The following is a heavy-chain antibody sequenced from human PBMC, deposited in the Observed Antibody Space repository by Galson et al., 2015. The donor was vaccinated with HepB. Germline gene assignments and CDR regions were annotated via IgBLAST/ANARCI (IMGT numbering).Heavy chain of an antibody. D-gene: IGHD2-2*01. CDR3: ARGGLLEGAWSVPPPEGEGQGFDP. V-gene: IGHV6-1*01. CDR2: TYYRSKWYN. CDR1: GDSVSSNSAA. J-gene: IGHJ5*02. Sequence: CAISGDSVSSNSAAWNWIRQSPSRGLEWLGRTYYRSKWYNDYAVSVKSRITINPDTSKNQFSLQLNSVTPEDTAVYYCARGGLLEGAWSVPPPEGEGQGFDPWGQGTLVTVSS.